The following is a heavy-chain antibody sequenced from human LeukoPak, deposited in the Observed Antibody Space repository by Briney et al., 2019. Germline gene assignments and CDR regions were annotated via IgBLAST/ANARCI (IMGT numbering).Heavy chain of an antibody. J-gene: IGHJ4*02. CDR1: GGTFSSYA. CDR2: IIPIFGTT. Sequence: ASVKVSCKASGGTFSSYAISWVRQAPGQGLEWMGGIIPIFGTTNYAQKFQGRVTITADESTSTAYMELSSLRSEDTAVYYCARAPHWRYFASGSYSNFDYWGQGTLVTVSS. V-gene: IGHV1-69*13. D-gene: IGHD3-10*01. CDR3: ARAPHWRYFASGSYSNFDY.